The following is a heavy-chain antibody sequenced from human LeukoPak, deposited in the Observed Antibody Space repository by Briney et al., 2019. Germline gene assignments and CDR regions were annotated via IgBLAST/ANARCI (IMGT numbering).Heavy chain of an antibody. Sequence: GEFLKIFCKGSGYTFSIYWIGWVRQMSGKGLGWMGIVNPRDSATRYSPSFPGQVTFSVDKSINTAYLQWSSLKASDTAMYYCARRYTMSSAGDYWGQGTLVTVSS. CDR2: VNPRDSAT. V-gene: IGHV5-51*01. J-gene: IGHJ4*02. CDR1: GYTFSIYW. D-gene: IGHD6-6*01. CDR3: ARRYTMSSAGDY.